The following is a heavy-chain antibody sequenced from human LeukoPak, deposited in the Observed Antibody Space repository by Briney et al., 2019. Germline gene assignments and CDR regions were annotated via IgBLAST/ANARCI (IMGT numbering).Heavy chain of an antibody. V-gene: IGHV4-59*01. J-gene: IGHJ4*02. CDR2: IYYSGTT. Sequence: SETLSLTCTVSGGSISSYYWSCIRRPPGKGLEWIGYIYYSGTTNYNPSLKSRVTISVDTSKNQFSLKLSSVTAADTAVYYCARGVYIAAAQYGYWGQGTLVTVSS. D-gene: IGHD6-13*01. CDR1: GGSISSYY. CDR3: ARGVYIAAAQYGY.